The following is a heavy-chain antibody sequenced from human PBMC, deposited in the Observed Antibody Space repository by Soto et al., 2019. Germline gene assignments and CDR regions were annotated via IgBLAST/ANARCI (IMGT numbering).Heavy chain of an antibody. D-gene: IGHD2-2*01. CDR1: GVPFNTFG. V-gene: IGHV1-69*01. CDR2: ISPKYGTT. Sequence: QVQLMQSGAEVTKPGSSVKVSCTASGVPFNTFGISWVRQAPGQGLEWMGGISPKYGTTNYARRFQGRVTITADESTTTSYLEMSSLRHDDPAIYYCARTRQRSPVFYVDYWGQGTPISVTS. J-gene: IGHJ4*02. CDR3: ARTRQRSPVFYVDY.